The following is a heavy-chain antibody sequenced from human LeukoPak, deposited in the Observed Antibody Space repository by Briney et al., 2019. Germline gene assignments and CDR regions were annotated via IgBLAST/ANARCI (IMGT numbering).Heavy chain of an antibody. D-gene: IGHD3-3*01. CDR3: ARDSRRFLEYLEDGFDI. V-gene: IGHV1-18*01. CDR2: ISAYNGNT. CDR1: GYTFPNYG. Sequence: ASVKVSCKAFGYTFPNYGITWVRQAPGQGLEWMGWISAYNGNTISAQRLQGRVTMTTDTSTSTAYMELRSLRSDDTAVYYCARDSRRFLEYLEDGFDIWGQGTMVTVSS. J-gene: IGHJ3*02.